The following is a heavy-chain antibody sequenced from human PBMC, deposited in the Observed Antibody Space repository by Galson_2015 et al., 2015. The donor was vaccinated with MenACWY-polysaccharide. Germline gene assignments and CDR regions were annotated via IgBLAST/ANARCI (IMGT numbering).Heavy chain of an antibody. J-gene: IGHJ3*02. D-gene: IGHD2-2*01. CDR2: TYYRTKWYN. Sequence: CAISGDSVSSNSAAWNWIRQSPSRGVEWLGRTYYRTKWYNDYAVSVKSRITINPDTSKNQFSLQLNSVTPEDTAVYFCISQSRAYGALDIWGLGTLVTVSS. V-gene: IGHV6-1*01. CDR3: ISQSRAYGALDI. CDR1: GDSVSSNSAA.